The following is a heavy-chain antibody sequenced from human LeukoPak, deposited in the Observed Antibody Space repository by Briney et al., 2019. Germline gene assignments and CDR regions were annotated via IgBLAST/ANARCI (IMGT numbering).Heavy chain of an antibody. CDR2: INHSGST. V-gene: IGHV4-34*01. CDR1: GGSISSYY. J-gene: IGHJ5*02. Sequence: SETLSLTCTVSGGSISSYYWSWIRQPPGKGLEWIGEINHSGSTNYNPSLKSRVTISVDTSKNQFSLKLSSVTAADTAVYYCARVRPGDYVWGSYRSAYNWFDPWGQGTLVTVSS. CDR3: ARVRPGDYVWGSYRSAYNWFDP. D-gene: IGHD3-16*02.